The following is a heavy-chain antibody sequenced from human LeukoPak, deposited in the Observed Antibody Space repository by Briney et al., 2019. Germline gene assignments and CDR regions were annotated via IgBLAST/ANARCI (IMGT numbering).Heavy chain of an antibody. J-gene: IGHJ4*02. D-gene: IGHD5-18*01. Sequence: GGSLRLSCAASGFTFRSYAMSWVRQAPGKGLEWVSAISGSGGSTYYADSVKGRFTISRDNSKNTLYLQMNSLRAEDTAVYYCAKDPIRGVDTAMVTDYWGQGTLVTVSS. CDR1: GFTFRSYA. CDR2: ISGSGGST. CDR3: AKDPIRGVDTAMVTDY. V-gene: IGHV3-23*01.